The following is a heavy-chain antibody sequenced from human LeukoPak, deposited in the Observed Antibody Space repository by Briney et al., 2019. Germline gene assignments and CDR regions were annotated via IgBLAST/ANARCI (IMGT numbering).Heavy chain of an antibody. V-gene: IGHV3-30*02. CDR1: GFIFSSYG. J-gene: IGHJ4*02. Sequence: GGSLRLSCAPSGFIFSSYGMHWVRQAPGKGLEWVAFIRYDGSNKYYADSVKGRFTISRDNSKNTLYLQMNSLRAEDTAVYYCARGSGGPVDYWGQGTLVTVSS. D-gene: IGHD3-10*01. CDR3: ARGSGGPVDY. CDR2: IRYDGSNK.